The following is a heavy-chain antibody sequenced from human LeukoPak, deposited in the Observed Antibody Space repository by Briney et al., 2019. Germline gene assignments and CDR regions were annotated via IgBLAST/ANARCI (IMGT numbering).Heavy chain of an antibody. CDR1: GYSISSGYH. J-gene: IGHJ3*02. CDR3: ARSRTNQPRDAFDI. CDR2: MYHSGNS. D-gene: IGHD2-2*01. Sequence: KTSETLSLTCTVSGYSISSGYHWGWIRQPPGKGLEWIGSMYHSGNSYYNPSLKSRVTISVDRSKNQFSLKLSSVTAADTAVYYCARSRTNQPRDAFDIWGQGTMVTVSS. V-gene: IGHV4-38-2*02.